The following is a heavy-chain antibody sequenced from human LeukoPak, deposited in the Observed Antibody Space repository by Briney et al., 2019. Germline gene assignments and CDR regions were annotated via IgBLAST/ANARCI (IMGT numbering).Heavy chain of an antibody. J-gene: IGHJ4*02. D-gene: IGHD6-25*01. CDR2: IYHSGST. V-gene: IGHV4-59*12. CDR3: ARSNQGLRYFDY. CDR1: GVSISNYD. Sequence: SETLSLTCTVSGVSISNYDWSWIRRPPGKGLEWIGEIYHSGSTNYNPSLKSRVTISVDKSKNQFSLKLSSMTAADTAVYYCARSNQGLRYFDYWGQGTLVTVSS.